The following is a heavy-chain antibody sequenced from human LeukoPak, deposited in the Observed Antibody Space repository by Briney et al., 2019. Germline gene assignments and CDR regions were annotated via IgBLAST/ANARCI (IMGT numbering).Heavy chain of an antibody. J-gene: IGHJ4*02. Sequence: GGSLRLACAASGFTFSTYWVHWVRQSPGKGLVWVSRINSDGSTTNYADSVKGRFTISRDNAKNTLYLQMTSLRADDTAVYYCAKGHRGGLLLSYFEYWGQGTLVTVSS. CDR1: GFTFSTYW. CDR2: INSDGSTT. D-gene: IGHD3-22*01. V-gene: IGHV3-74*01. CDR3: AKGHRGGLLLSYFEY.